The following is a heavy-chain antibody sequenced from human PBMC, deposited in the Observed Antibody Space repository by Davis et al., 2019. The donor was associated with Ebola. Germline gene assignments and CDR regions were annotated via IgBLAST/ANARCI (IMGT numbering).Heavy chain of an antibody. CDR2: ISWNSGSI. CDR3: AKDGLAYCGGDCYPPDY. CDR1: GFTFDDYA. D-gene: IGHD2-21*02. Sequence: SLKISCAASGFTFDDYAMHWVRQAPGKGLEWVSGISWNSGSIGYADSVKGRFTISRDNAKNSLYLQMNSLRAEDTAVYYCAKDGLAYCGGDCYPPDYWGQGTLVTVSS. V-gene: IGHV3-9*01. J-gene: IGHJ4*02.